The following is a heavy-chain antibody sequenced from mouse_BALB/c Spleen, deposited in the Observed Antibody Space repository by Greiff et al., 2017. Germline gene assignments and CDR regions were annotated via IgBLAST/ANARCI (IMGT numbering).Heavy chain of an antibody. CDR1: GYTFTSYT. CDR2: INPSSGYT. D-gene: IGHD2-4*01. CDR3: ARIYDYDEGMDY. V-gene: IGHV1-4*01. Sequence: QVQLQQSGAELARPGASVKMSCKASGYTFTSYTMHWVKQRPGQGLEWIGYINPSSGYTNYNQKFKDKATLTADKSSSTAYMQLSSLTSEDSAVYYCARIYDYDEGMDYWGQGTSVTVSS. J-gene: IGHJ4*01.